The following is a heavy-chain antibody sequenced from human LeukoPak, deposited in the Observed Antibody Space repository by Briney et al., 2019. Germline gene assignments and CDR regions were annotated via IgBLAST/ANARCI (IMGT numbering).Heavy chain of an antibody. CDR1: GGSFSGYY. V-gene: IGHV4-34*01. CDR3: ARDRFGGNSRDWYFDL. J-gene: IGHJ2*01. D-gene: IGHD2-21*02. CDR2: INHSGST. Sequence: PSETLSLTCAVYGGSFSGYYWSWIRQPPGKGLEWIGEINHSGSTNYNPSLKSRVTMSVDTSKNQFSLKLSSVTAADTAVYYCARDRFGGNSRDWYFDLWGRGTLVTVSS.